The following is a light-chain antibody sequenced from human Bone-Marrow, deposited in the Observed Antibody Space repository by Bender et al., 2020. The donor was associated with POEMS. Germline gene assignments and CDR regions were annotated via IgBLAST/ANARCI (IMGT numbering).Light chain of an antibody. CDR3: AAWEDSLNGWV. CDR2: INN. V-gene: IGLV1-44*01. J-gene: IGLJ3*02. CDR1: SSNIGPNP. Sequence: PPSASGTPGQRVTISCSGSSSNIGPNPVNWYQQLPGTAPKLLIYINNQRPSGVPDRFSGSKSGTSASLAISGLQSEDEADYYCAAWEDSLNGWVFGGGTKLTVL.